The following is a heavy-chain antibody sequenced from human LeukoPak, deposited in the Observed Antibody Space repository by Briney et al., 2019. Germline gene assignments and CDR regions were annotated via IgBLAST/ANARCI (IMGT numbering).Heavy chain of an antibody. V-gene: IGHV3-23*01. J-gene: IGHJ6*02. CDR1: GFTFSSCA. CDR3: AKGAWGPHFYYYGMDV. CDR2: ISGSGGST. D-gene: IGHD1-26*01. Sequence: GGSLRLSCAASGFTFSSCAMSWVRQAPGKGLEWVSAISGSGGSTYYADSVKGRFTISRDNSKNTLYLQMNSLRAEDTAVYYCAKGAWGPHFYYYGMDVWGQGTTVTVSS.